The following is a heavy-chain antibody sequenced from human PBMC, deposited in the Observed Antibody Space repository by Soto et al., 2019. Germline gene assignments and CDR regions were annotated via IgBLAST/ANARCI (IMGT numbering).Heavy chain of an antibody. J-gene: IGHJ5*02. CDR1: GFTFSSYA. D-gene: IGHD6-13*01. CDR2: ISGSGGST. Sequence: EVQLLESGGGLVQPGGSLRLSCAASGFTFSSYAMSWVRQAPGKGLEWVSAISGSGGSTYYADSVKGRFTISRDNSKNTLYLQMNSRRAEDTAVYYCGKDRRVAAAGTGWFDPWGQGTLVTVSS. V-gene: IGHV3-23*01. CDR3: GKDRRVAAAGTGWFDP.